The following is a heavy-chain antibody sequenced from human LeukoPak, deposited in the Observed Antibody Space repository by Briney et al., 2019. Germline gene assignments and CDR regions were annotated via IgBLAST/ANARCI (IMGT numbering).Heavy chain of an antibody. V-gene: IGHV3-15*01. Sequence: NPGGSLRLSCAASGFTFSNAWMSWVRQAPGKGLEWVGRIKSKTDGGTTDYAAPVKGRFTISRDDSKNTLYLQMNSLKTEDTAVYYCTTYSISSWYGYYYYYMDVWGKRTTVTVSS. CDR2: IKSKTDGGTT. D-gene: IGHD6-13*01. CDR3: TTYSISSWYGYYYYYMDV. CDR1: GFTFSNAW. J-gene: IGHJ6*03.